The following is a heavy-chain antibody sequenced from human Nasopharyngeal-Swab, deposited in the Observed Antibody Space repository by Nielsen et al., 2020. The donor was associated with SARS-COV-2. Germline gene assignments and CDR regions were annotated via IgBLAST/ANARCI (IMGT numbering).Heavy chain of an antibody. CDR3: ARGTADYSNPSFDY. Sequence: SLKISCAASGFTFDDYTMHWVRQAPGKGLEWVSGINWNSGRKGYADSVKGRFTISRDNAKNPLYLLVNSLRSEDTALYYCARGTADYSNPSFDYWGQGTLVTVPS. J-gene: IGHJ4*02. V-gene: IGHV3-9*01. CDR1: GFTFDDYT. D-gene: IGHD4-11*01. CDR2: INWNSGRK.